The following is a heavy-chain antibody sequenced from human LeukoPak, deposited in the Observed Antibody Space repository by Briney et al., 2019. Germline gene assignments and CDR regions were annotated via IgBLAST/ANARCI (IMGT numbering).Heavy chain of an antibody. CDR3: AKVRLGELSSPFDY. Sequence: GGTLRLSCAASGFTFSSYAMSWVRQAPGKGLEWVSGISDSGDSTYYADSVKGRFTISRDNSKNTLYLQMNSQRAEDTAVYYCAKVRLGELSSPFDYWGQGTLVTVSS. CDR2: ISDSGDST. J-gene: IGHJ4*02. CDR1: GFTFSSYA. V-gene: IGHV3-23*01. D-gene: IGHD3-16*02.